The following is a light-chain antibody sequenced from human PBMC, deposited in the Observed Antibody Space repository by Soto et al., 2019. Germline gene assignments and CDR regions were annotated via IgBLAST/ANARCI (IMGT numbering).Light chain of an antibody. J-gene: IGLJ1*01. CDR2: EVI. CDR3: SSYAGTKG. V-gene: IGLV2-8*01. CDR1: TSYVGGYNY. Sequence: QSVLTQPPSASGSPGQSVTISCTGTTSYVGGYNYFSWYQQHPGNAPKLMIYEVIKRPSGVPDRFSGSKSGNTASLTVSGLQAEDEADYYCSSYAGTKGFGTGTKVTVL.